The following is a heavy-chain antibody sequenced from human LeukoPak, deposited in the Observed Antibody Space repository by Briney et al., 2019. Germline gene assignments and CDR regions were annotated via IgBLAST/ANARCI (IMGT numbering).Heavy chain of an antibody. J-gene: IGHJ4*02. Sequence: GGSLRLSCVASGFTFSSYAMSWVRQASGKGLEWVSAISGSGGSTCYADSVKGRFTISRDNSKNTPYLQMNSLRAEDTAVYYCAKKVGAAAGATPVDYWGQGTLVTVSS. CDR2: ISGSGGST. D-gene: IGHD6-13*01. V-gene: IGHV3-23*01. CDR1: GFTFSSYA. CDR3: AKKVGAAAGATPVDY.